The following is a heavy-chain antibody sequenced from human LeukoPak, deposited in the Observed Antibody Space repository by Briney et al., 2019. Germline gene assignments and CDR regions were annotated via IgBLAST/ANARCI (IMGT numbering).Heavy chain of an antibody. CDR2: ISYDGSNK. Sequence: PGGSLRLSCAASGFTFSSYGMHWVRQAPGKGLEWVSLISYDGSNKYYADSVKGRFTISRDNSKNTLYLQMNSLGAEDTAVYHCAKDRRGYNYGSGVFGMDAWGQGTLVTVSS. D-gene: IGHD3-10*01. CDR1: GFTFSSYG. J-gene: IGHJ5*02. CDR3: AKDRRGYNYGSGVFGMDA. V-gene: IGHV3-30*18.